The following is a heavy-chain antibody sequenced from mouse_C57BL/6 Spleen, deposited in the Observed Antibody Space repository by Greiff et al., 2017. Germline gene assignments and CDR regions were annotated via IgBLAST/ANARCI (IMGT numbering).Heavy chain of an antibody. CDR1: GYTFTSYW. Sequence: QVQLQQPGAELVKPGASVKLSCKASGYTFTSYWMHWVKQRPGQGLEWIGMIHPNSGSTNYNEKFKGKATLTADKSSSTAYMQLSSLTSEDSAVYFCARGEYGDGYDVWGTGTTVTVSS. CDR3: ARGEYGDGYDV. J-gene: IGHJ1*03. CDR2: IHPNSGST. V-gene: IGHV1-64*01. D-gene: IGHD1-1*02.